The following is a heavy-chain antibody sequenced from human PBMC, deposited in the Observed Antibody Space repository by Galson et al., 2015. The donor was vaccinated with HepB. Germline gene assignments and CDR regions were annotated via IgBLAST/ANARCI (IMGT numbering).Heavy chain of an antibody. V-gene: IGHV3-33*01. CDR3: ARDDYYDSSGYYYAGGGFDY. D-gene: IGHD3-22*01. J-gene: IGHJ4*02. CDR1: GFTFSSYG. CDR2: IWYDGSNK. Sequence: SLRLSCAASGFTFSSYGTHWVRQAPGKGLEWVAVIWYDGSNKYYADSVKGRFTISRDNSKNTLYLQMNSLRAEDTAVYYCARDDYYDSSGYYYAGGGFDYWGQGTLVTVSS.